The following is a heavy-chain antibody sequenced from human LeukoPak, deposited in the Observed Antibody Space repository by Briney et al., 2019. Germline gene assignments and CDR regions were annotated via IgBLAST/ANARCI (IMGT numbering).Heavy chain of an antibody. CDR1: GGSLSSDYY. J-gene: IGHJ5*02. V-gene: IGHV4-30-4*01. CDR3: ARAEQWLTKGGWFDP. Sequence: SQTLSLTCTVSGGSLSSDYYWSWIRQPPGKGLEWIGYIYYTGSTYYNPSLKSRVTISVDTSKNQFSLKLSSVTAADTAVYYCARAEQWLTKGGWFDPWGQGTLVTVSS. D-gene: IGHD6-19*01. CDR2: IYYTGST.